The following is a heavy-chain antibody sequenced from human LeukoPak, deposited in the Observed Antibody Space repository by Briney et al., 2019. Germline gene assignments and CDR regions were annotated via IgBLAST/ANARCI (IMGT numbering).Heavy chain of an antibody. J-gene: IGHJ1*01. V-gene: IGHV1-69*04. CDR2: IIPMVGLA. CDR1: GYTFSNRG. D-gene: IGHD5-18*01. Sequence: SVKVSCKVSGYTFSNRGISWVRQAPGQGLEWMGRIIPMVGLAKYAQKFQGKVTLIADKSTNTAYLELSNVTSEDTAVYFCTRGGRDTSAEYFQHWGQGTLVTVSS. CDR3: TRGGRDTSAEYFQH.